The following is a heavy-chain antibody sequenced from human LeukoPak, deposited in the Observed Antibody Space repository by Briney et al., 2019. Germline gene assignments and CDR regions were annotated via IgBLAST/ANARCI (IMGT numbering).Heavy chain of an antibody. CDR1: GYTFTSYG. J-gene: IGHJ4*02. Sequence: ASVKVSCKASGYTFTSYGISWVRQAPGQGLEWMGWISAYNGNTNYAQKLQGRVTMTRDTSISTAYMELRSLRSDDTAVYYCARFRAGVGEPYGDYWGQGTLVTVSS. CDR3: ARFRAGVGEPYGDY. CDR2: ISAYNGNT. V-gene: IGHV1-18*01. D-gene: IGHD3-10*01.